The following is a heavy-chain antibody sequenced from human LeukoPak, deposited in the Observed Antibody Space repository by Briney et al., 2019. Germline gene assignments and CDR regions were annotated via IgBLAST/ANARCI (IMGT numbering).Heavy chain of an antibody. V-gene: IGHV1-2*06. CDR2: INPNSGGT. J-gene: IGHJ5*02. CDR1: GYTFTGYY. D-gene: IGHD6-13*01. Sequence: GASVKVSCKAAGYTFTGYYMFWVRQAPGQGLEWTGRINPNSGGTNYAQKLQGRVTMTTDTSTSTAYMELRSLRSDDTAVYYCARNPERIAAAGTWVDPWGQGTLVTVSS. CDR3: ARNPERIAAAGTWVDP.